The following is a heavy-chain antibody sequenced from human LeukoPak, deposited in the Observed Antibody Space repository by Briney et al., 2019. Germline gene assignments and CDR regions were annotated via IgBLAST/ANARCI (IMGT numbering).Heavy chain of an antibody. CDR1: CGSFSDYY. CDR3: ARVNWTVDY. V-gene: IGHV4-34*01. Sequence: KPSETLSLTCAVYCGSFSDYYWRWIRQPPGKGLEWIGEVNHSGGTNYNPSLKSRPTISIHTPENQFSLPLRSLTAADTAVYYCARVNWTVDYWGQGTLVTVSS. J-gene: IGHJ4*02. CDR2: VNHSGGT. D-gene: IGHD1-1*01.